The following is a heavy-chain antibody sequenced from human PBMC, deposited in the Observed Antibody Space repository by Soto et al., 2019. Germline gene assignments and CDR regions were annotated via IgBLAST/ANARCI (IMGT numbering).Heavy chain of an antibody. CDR1: GFTFSSYG. V-gene: IGHV3-33*01. Sequence: VQLVESGGGVVQPGRSLRLSCAASGFTFSSYGMHWVRQAPGKGLEWVAVIWYDGSNKYYADSVKGRFTISRDNSKNTLYLQMNSLRAEDTAVYYCARDGYRYDTAMGLAYYYYGMDVWGQGTTVTVSS. J-gene: IGHJ6*02. CDR2: IWYDGSNK. D-gene: IGHD5-18*01. CDR3: ARDGYRYDTAMGLAYYYYGMDV.